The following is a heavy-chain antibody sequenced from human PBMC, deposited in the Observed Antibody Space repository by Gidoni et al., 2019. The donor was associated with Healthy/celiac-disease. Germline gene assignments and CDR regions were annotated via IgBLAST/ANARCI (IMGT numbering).Heavy chain of an antibody. D-gene: IGHD3-16*01. V-gene: IGHV4-39*01. Sequence: HLQLQHSGPGLVKPSATLSPTCTVSVGSISSSSSYWGWIRQPPGKGLEWIGSIYYSGSTYYNPSLKSRVTISVDTSKNQFSLKLSSVTAADTAVYYCARHARHYDYTQRFDPWGQGTLVTVSS. CDR1: VGSISSSSSY. J-gene: IGHJ5*02. CDR3: ARHARHYDYTQRFDP. CDR2: IYYSGST.